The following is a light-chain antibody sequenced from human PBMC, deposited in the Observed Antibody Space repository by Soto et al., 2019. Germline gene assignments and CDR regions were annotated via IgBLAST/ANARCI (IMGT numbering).Light chain of an antibody. V-gene: IGKV3-15*01. J-gene: IGKJ1*01. Sequence: EIVMTQSPATLSVSPGERATLSCRASQSVSSNLAWYQQKPCQAHRLLIYGASTRATGIPARFSGSGSGTEFTLTISSLQSEDFAVYYCQQYNNWWTFGQGTKVEIK. CDR3: QQYNNWWT. CDR2: GAS. CDR1: QSVSSN.